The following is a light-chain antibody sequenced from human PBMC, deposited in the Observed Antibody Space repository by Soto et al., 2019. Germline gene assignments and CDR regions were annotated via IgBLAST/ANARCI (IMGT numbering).Light chain of an antibody. CDR2: GAS. J-gene: IGKJ5*01. CDR3: QQYNNRLIT. V-gene: IGKV3-15*01. CDR1: QSVSSN. Sequence: EIVMTQSPATLSVSPGERATLSCRASQSVSSNLAWYQQKPGQAPRLLIYGASTRATGIPARFSGSGSGTDFTLTISSLQSEDFAVYYCQQYNNRLITFGQGTLLEIK.